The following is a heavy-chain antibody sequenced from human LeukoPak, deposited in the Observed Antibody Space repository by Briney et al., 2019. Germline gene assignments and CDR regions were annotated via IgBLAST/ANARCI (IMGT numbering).Heavy chain of an antibody. CDR3: ARERRLWAQLPQGYFDL. J-gene: IGHJ2*01. V-gene: IGHV4-59*01. CDR1: GGSISSYY. CDR2: IYYSGST. Sequence: PSETLSLTCTVSGGSISSYYWSWIRQPPGKGLEWIGYIYYSGSTNYNPSLKSRVTISVDTSKNQFSLKLSSVTAADTAVYYCARERRLWAQLPQGYFDLWGRGTLVTVSS. D-gene: IGHD5-18*01.